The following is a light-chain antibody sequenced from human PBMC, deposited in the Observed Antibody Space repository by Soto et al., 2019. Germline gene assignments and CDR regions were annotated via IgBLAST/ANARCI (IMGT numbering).Light chain of an antibody. CDR3: QQSNSYSRT. J-gene: IGKJ1*01. V-gene: IGKV1-5*03. Sequence: DIQMTQSPSTLSASVVDRVTITCRASQSISSWLAWYQQKPGKAPKLLIYKASSLESGVPSRFSGSGAGTEFTLTISSLQPDDLASYYGQQSNSYSRTFAEGAKLDI. CDR2: KAS. CDR1: QSISSW.